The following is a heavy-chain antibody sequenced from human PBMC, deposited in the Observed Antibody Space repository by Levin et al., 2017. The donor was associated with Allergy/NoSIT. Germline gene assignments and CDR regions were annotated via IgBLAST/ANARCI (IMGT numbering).Heavy chain of an antibody. V-gene: IGHV3-30*04. Sequence: GGSLRLSCAASGFTFSSYAMHWVRQAPGKGLEWVAVISYDGSNKYYADSVKGRFTISRDNSKNTLYLQMNSLRAEDTAVYYCARDRHDIVVVVAAKSVDGMDVWGQGTTVTVSS. CDR2: ISYDGSNK. CDR3: ARDRHDIVVVVAAKSVDGMDV. D-gene: IGHD2-15*01. J-gene: IGHJ6*02. CDR1: GFTFSSYA.